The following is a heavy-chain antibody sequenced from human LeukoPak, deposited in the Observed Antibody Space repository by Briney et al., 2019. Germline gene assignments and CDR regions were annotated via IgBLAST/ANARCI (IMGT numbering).Heavy chain of an antibody. CDR1: GFTFSSYD. D-gene: IGHD2-15*01. CDR2: IGTAGDT. J-gene: IGHJ6*02. V-gene: IGHV3-13*01. CDR3: ARDGRLYGMDV. Sequence: QPGESLRLSCAASGFTFSSYDMHWVRQATGKGLEWVSAIGTAGDTYYPGSVKGRFTISRENAKNSLYLQMNSLRAGDTAVYYCARDGRLYGMDVWGQGTTVTVSS.